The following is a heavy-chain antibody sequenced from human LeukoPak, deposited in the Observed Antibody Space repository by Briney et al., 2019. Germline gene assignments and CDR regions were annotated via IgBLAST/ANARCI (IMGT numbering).Heavy chain of an antibody. CDR2: IYHSRST. D-gene: IGHD3-22*01. J-gene: IGHJ5*02. CDR3: ARETHYYYDSSGYFDP. CDR1: GYSISSGYY. V-gene: IGHV4-38-2*02. Sequence: SETLSLTCTVYGYSISSGYYWGWIRQPPGKGLEWIGSIYHSRSTYNNPSLKSLVTISVDTSKTQFSLKLSSVTAADTAVYYCARETHYYYDSSGYFDPWGQGTLVTVSS.